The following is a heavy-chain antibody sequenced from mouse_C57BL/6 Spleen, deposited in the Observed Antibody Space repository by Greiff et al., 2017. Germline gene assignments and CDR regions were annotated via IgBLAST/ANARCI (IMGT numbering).Heavy chain of an antibody. D-gene: IGHD3-2*02. Sequence: VKLQESGPGLVAPSQSLSITCTVSGFSLTSYGVHWVRQPPGKGLEWLVVIWSDGSTTYNSALKSRLSISKDNSKSQVFLKMNSLQTDDTAMYYCASQDSSGYAWFAYWGQGTLVTVSA. CDR3: ASQDSSGYAWFAY. J-gene: IGHJ3*01. V-gene: IGHV2-6*03. CDR2: IWSDGST. CDR1: GFSLTSYG.